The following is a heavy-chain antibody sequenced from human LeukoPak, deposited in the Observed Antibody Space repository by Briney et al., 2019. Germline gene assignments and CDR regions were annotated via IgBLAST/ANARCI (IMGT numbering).Heavy chain of an antibody. CDR1: GGPISNYY. Sequence: SETLSLTCTVSGGPISNYYWSWIRQPPGKGLEGVGDNAYIGSTNYSPSLKSRITISEDTSKNQFSLKLSSLTAADTAVYYCAGSYYYYMDVWGKGTTVTVSS. J-gene: IGHJ6*03. CDR3: AGSYYYYMDV. V-gene: IGHV4-59*01. CDR2: NAYIGST.